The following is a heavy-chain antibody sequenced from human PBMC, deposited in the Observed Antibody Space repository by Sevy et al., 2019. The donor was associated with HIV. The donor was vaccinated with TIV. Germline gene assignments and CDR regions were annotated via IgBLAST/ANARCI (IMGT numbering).Heavy chain of an antibody. V-gene: IGHV3-48*03. CDR2: ISSRGTTI. J-gene: IGHJ6*02. CDR1: GFSFTSYE. Sequence: GGSLRLYCAASGFSFTSYEINWVRQAPGKGLEWVSYISSRGTTIYYADSVKGRFTISRDNAKNSPFLQMNSLRADDTAVYYCARTGIGISGLTGAMDVWGQGTTVTVSS. CDR3: ARTGIGISGLTGAMDV. D-gene: IGHD2-15*01.